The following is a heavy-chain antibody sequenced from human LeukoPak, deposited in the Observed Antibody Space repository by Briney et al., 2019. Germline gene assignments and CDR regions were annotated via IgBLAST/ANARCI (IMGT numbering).Heavy chain of an antibody. CDR2: IGGSGGST. CDR1: GFTFSSYA. V-gene: IGHV3-23*01. D-gene: IGHD2-2*02. J-gene: IGHJ6*02. CDR3: AREEYLYYYYGMDV. Sequence: GGSLRLSCAASGFTFSSYAMSWVRKAPGKGLEWVSAIGGSGGSTYYADSVKGRFTISRDNSKNTLYLQMNSLRAEDTAVYYCAREEYLYYYYGMDVWGQGTTVTVSS.